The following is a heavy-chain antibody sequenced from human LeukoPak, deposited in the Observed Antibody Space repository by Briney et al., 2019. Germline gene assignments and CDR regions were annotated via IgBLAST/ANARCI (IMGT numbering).Heavy chain of an antibody. D-gene: IGHD6-6*01. V-gene: IGHV3-11*01. J-gene: IGHJ5*02. CDR2: ISSSGSTI. CDR3: ARVCSSSSGGWFDP. Sequence: GGSLRLSCAASGFTFSDYYMSWIRQAPGKGLEWVSHISSSGSTIYYADSVKGRFTISRDNAKNSLYLQMNSLRAEDTAVYCCARVCSSSSGGWFDPWGQGTLVTVSS. CDR1: GFTFSDYY.